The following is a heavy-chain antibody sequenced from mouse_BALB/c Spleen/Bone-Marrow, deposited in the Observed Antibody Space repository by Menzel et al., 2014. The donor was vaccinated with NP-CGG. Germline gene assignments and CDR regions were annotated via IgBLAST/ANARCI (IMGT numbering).Heavy chain of an antibody. J-gene: IGHJ4*01. V-gene: IGHV1S137*01. CDR1: GYTFTDYA. CDR3: ARRADSSGYVGAMDY. Sequence: QVQLQQPGAELVRPGVSVKISCKGSGYTFTDYAMHWVKQSHAKSLEWIGVISTYYGDASYNQKFKGKATMTVDKSSSTAYMELARLTSGDSAIYYCARRADSSGYVGAMDYWGRGTSVTVSS. D-gene: IGHD3-2*01. CDR2: ISTYYGDA.